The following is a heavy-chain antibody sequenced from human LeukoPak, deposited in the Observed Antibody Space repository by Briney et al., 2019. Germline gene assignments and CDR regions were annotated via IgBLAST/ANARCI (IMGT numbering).Heavy chain of an antibody. CDR1: GFTFSGFW. CDR2: IKQDGSKK. D-gene: IGHD5-18*01. J-gene: IGHJ4*02. V-gene: IGHV3-7*01. Sequence: GGSLRLSCAASGFTFSGFWMSWVRQSPGKGLEWVANIKQDGSKKEYVDSVKGRFTISRDNAKNSLYLQMDSLRAEDTAVYFCARDGGDTGILDYWGQGTLVTVSS. CDR3: ARDGGDTGILDY.